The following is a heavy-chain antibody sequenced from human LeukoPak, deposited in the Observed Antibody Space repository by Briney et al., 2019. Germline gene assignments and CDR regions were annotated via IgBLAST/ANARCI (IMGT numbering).Heavy chain of an antibody. CDR3: ATAYYYGSGSYYYYYYMDV. J-gene: IGHJ6*03. Sequence: ASVKVSCKASGYTFTGYYMHWVRQAPGQGLEWTGWINPNSGGTNYAQKFQGRVTMTRDTSISTAYMELSRLRSEDTAVYYCATAYYYGSGSYYYYYYMDVWGKGTTVTISS. D-gene: IGHD3-10*01. CDR2: INPNSGGT. V-gene: IGHV1-2*02. CDR1: GYTFTGYY.